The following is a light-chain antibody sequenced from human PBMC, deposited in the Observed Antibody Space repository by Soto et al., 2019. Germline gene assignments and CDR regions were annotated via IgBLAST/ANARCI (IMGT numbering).Light chain of an antibody. V-gene: IGLV2-11*01. CDR1: SSDVGGYNY. CDR2: DVS. J-gene: IGLJ1*01. Sequence: QPELTQPRSVSGSPGQSGTIPCTRTSSDVGGYNYVSWYQQHPGKAPKLMIYDVSKRPSGVPDRFSGSKSGNTASLTISGLQAEDEADYYCCSYAGSYTLYVFGTGTKVTVL. CDR3: CSYAGSYTLYV.